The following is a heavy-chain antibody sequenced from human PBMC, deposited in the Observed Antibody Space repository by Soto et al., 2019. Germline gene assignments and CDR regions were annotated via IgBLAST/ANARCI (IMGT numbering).Heavy chain of an antibody. CDR2: ISSSSSYI. D-gene: IGHD2-2*01. V-gene: IGHV3-21*01. CDR3: ARVVVVPAANYGMDV. J-gene: IGHJ6*02. Sequence: EVQLVESGGGLVKPGGSLRLSCAASGFTFSSYSMNWVRQAPGKGLEWVSSISSSSSYIYYADSVKGRFTISRDNAKNSLYLQMNSPRAEDTAVYYCARVVVVPAANYGMDVWGQGTTVTVSS. CDR1: GFTFSSYS.